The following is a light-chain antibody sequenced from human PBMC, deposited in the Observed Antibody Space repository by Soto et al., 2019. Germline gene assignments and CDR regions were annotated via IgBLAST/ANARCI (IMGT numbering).Light chain of an antibody. CDR1: QSISSW. V-gene: IGKV3-11*01. J-gene: IGKJ4*01. CDR2: DAS. CDR3: QQRSNWPPT. Sequence: TQSPSTLSASVGDRVTITCRASQSISSWLAWHQQKPGQAPRLLIYDASNRATGIPARFSGSGSGTDSTLTISSLEPEDFAVYYCQQRSNWPPTFGGGTK.